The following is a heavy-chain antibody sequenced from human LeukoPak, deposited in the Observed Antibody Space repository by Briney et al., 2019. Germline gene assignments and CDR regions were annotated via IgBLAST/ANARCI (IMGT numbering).Heavy chain of an antibody. CDR3: ARRGSSGWYGHDAFDI. CDR2: IYPGDSDT. J-gene: IGHJ3*02. V-gene: IGHV5-51*01. CDR1: GYSFTSYW. Sequence: GESLKISCKGSGYSFTSYWIGWVRQMPGKGLEWMGIIYPGDSDTRYSPSFQGQVTISADKSISTAYLQWSSLKASDTAMYYCARRGSSGWYGHDAFDIWGQGTMVTVSS. D-gene: IGHD6-19*01.